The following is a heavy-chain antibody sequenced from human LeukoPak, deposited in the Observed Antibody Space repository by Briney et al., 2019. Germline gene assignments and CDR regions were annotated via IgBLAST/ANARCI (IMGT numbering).Heavy chain of an antibody. CDR1: GFTFSSYA. CDR2: ISYDGSNK. CDR3: AKERISLRFGGLLFDY. Sequence: GGSLRLSCAASGFTFSSYAMHWVRQAPGKGLEWVAVISYDGSNKYYPDSVKGRFTISRDNSKNTLYLQMNSLRAEDTAVYYCAKERISLRFGGLLFDYWGQGTLVTVSS. D-gene: IGHD3-10*01. J-gene: IGHJ4*02. V-gene: IGHV3-30-3*01.